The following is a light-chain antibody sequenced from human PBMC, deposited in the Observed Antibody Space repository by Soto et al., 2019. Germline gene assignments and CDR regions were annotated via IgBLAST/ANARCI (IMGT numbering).Light chain of an antibody. CDR3: QQAHSFPLT. J-gene: IGKJ4*01. V-gene: IGKV1-12*01. CDR1: QGISSW. CDR2: TAS. Sequence: DLQMTQSPSSVSASVGDRVTITCRASQGISSWLVWYQQKPGKAPNLLIYTASSLHSGVPARFSGSGSGTVFPLTISSLQPEDFATYYWQQAHSFPLTFGGATKLEIK.